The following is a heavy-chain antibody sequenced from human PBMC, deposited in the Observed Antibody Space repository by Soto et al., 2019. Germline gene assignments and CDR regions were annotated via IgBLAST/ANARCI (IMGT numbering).Heavy chain of an antibody. Sequence: EVQLLESGGGLIQPGGSLRLSCAASGFNFSNYAMTWVRQAPGRGLEWVSAVSATGGFTYYADSVKGCFTISRDNSKNSLYLQVNSLRAEDTALYCCAKAIRSGRGYIYYYYGLDVWGQWTTATVSS. CDR3: AKAIRSGRGYIYYYYGLDV. J-gene: IGHJ6*02. CDR1: GFNFSNYA. CDR2: VSATGGFT. V-gene: IGHV3-23*01. D-gene: IGHD5-12*01.